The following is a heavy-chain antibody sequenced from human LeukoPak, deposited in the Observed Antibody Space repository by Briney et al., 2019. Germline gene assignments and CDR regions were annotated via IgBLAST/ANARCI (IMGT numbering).Heavy chain of an antibody. J-gene: IGHJ4*02. D-gene: IGHD3-3*01. CDR1: GFTFSSYA. CDR2: ISYDGSNK. Sequence: GRSLRLSCAASGFTFSSYAMHWVRQAPGKGLEWVAVISYDGSNKYYADSVKGRFTISRDNAKNSLHLQMGSLRAEDTAVYYCARTNDFWSGHFDYWGQGTLVTVSS. CDR3: ARTNDFWSGHFDY. V-gene: IGHV3-30*04.